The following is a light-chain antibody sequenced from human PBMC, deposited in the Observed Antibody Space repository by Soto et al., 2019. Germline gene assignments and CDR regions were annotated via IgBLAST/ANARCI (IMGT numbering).Light chain of an antibody. CDR2: GAS. CDR1: RTISDSY. V-gene: IGKV3-20*01. J-gene: IGKJ1*01. CDR3: QQYSVSPLT. Sequence: EIVLTNSPGTLSLSPGERATLSCRASRTISDSYLAWYQQKAGQAPRLVIYGASNRATGIPDRFSASGSGTDFTLTISRLEPEDFAVYYCQQYSVSPLTFGQGTKVEVK.